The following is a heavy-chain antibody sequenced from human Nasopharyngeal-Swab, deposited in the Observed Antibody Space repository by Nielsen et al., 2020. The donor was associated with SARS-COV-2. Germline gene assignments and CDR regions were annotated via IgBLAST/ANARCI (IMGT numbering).Heavy chain of an antibody. D-gene: IGHD3-10*01. J-gene: IGHJ4*02. CDR3: ASHYGSGSLPLDY. V-gene: IGHV3-30*03. Sequence: GGSLRLSCAASGFTFSSYGMHWVRQAPGKGLEWVAVISYDGSNKYYADSVKGRFTISRDNSKSTLYLQMNSLRAEDTAVYYCASHYGSGSLPLDYWGQGTLVTVSS. CDR1: GFTFSSYG. CDR2: ISYDGSNK.